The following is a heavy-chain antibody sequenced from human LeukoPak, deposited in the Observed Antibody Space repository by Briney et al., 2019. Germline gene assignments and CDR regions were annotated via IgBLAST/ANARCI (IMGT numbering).Heavy chain of an antibody. Sequence: SVKVSCKASGGTFSSYAISWVRQAPGQGLEWMGRIIPILGIANYAQKFQGRVTITADKSTSTAYMELSSLRSEDTAVYYCARESQGAPYFDYWGQGTLVTVSS. CDR1: GGTFSSYA. CDR3: ARESQGAPYFDY. D-gene: IGHD1-26*01. J-gene: IGHJ4*02. V-gene: IGHV1-69*04. CDR2: IIPILGIA.